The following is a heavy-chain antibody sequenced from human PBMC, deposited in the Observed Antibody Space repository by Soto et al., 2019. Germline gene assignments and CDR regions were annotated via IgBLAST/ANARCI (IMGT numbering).Heavy chain of an antibody. CDR1: GFTFSSYS. CDR3: ARLRLGELSSSSNFDY. D-gene: IGHD3-16*02. V-gene: IGHV3-48*02. Sequence: GGSLRLSCAASGFTFSSYSMNWVRQAPGKGLEWVPYISSSSSTIYYADSVKGRFTISRDNAKNSLYLQMNSLRDEDTAVYYCARLRLGELSSSSNFDYWGQGTLVTVSS. CDR2: ISSSSSTI. J-gene: IGHJ4*02.